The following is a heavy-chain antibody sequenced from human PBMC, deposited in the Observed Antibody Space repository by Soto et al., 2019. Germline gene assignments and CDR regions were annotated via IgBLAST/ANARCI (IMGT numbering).Heavy chain of an antibody. Sequence: QITLKESGPTLVNPTQTLTLTCTFSGFSLTTSGVGVNWIRQPPGKALEWLALIYWDDDKHYNPSLKSRLTTTKDTSKHQVVLTMTNTDPVDTATYYCAHQYNWNINYWGQGTLVTVSS. CDR2: IYWDDDK. D-gene: IGHD1-20*01. J-gene: IGHJ4*02. V-gene: IGHV2-5*02. CDR3: AHQYNWNINY. CDR1: GFSLTTSGVG.